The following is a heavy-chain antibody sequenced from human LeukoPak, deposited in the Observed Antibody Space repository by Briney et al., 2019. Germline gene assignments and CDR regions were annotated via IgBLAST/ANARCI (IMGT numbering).Heavy chain of an antibody. CDR1: GFTVSSNY. D-gene: IGHD6-19*01. V-gene: IGHV3-53*01. Sequence: PGGSLRLSCAASGFTVSSNYMNWVRQAPGRGLEWVSLIYNGGSTYYADSVRGRFTVSRANSKNTLYLQLYNLRAEDTAVYYCARESSGWAAFDIWGQGTMVTVSS. J-gene: IGHJ3*02. CDR3: ARESSGWAAFDI. CDR2: IYNGGST.